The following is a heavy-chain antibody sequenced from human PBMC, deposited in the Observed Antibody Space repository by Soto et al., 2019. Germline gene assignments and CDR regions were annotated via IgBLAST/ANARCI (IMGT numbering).Heavy chain of an antibody. CDR3: ATMGTPATGLYYFDY. J-gene: IGHJ4*02. V-gene: IGHV4-30-4*01. Sequence: QVQLQESGPGLVKPSQTLSLTCTVSGGSISSGNYYWSWIRQPPGKGLEWIGFISYSGSTYYSASLKSRFTISLDTSKNQFALNLSFVTAADTAVYYCATMGTPATGLYYFDYWGQGTLVTVSS. D-gene: IGHD1-7*01. CDR2: ISYSGST. CDR1: GGSISSGNYY.